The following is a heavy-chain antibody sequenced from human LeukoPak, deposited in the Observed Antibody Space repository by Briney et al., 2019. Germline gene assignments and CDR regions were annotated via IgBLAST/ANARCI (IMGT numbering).Heavy chain of an antibody. Sequence: GGSLRLSCEASGFTFSSYAMSWVRQAPGKGLEWDSGISTNGGSTSSADSVKGRFTISRDNSKNTLYLEMNSLRAEDTAIYYCAKMKGHPLPKYYMDVWGQGTTVTVSS. D-gene: IGHD1-26*01. CDR2: ISTNGGST. CDR3: AKMKGHPLPKYYMDV. J-gene: IGHJ6*01. CDR1: GFTFSSYA. V-gene: IGHV3-23*01.